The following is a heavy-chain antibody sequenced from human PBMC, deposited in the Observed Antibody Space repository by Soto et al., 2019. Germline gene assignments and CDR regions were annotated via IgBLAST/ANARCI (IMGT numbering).Heavy chain of an antibody. J-gene: IGHJ6*02. CDR2: IYPGGSDT. V-gene: IGHV5-51*01. CDR3: ARHVDTATSYYSYGMDV. Sequence: PGESLKISCKGSGYSFTTYWIGWVRQMPGKGLEWMGIIYPGGSDTRYSPSFQGQVTISADKSISTAYLQWSSLKASDTAMYYCARHVDTATSYYSYGMDVCGQGSTVTVSS. CDR1: GYSFTTYW. D-gene: IGHD5-18*01.